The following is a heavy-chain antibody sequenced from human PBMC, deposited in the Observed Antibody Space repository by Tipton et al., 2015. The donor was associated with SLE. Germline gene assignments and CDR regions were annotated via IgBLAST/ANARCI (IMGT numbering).Heavy chain of an antibody. CDR2: ISGSGGST. CDR3: AKESPDYYYMDV. V-gene: IGHV3-23*01. CDR1: GFTFSSYA. Sequence: SLRLSCAASGFTFSSYAMSWVRQAPGKGLEWVSAISGSGGSTYYADTVKGRFTISRDNYKNTLSLQMNSLRAEDTAVYYCAKESPDYYYMDVWGKGTTVTVSS. J-gene: IGHJ6*03.